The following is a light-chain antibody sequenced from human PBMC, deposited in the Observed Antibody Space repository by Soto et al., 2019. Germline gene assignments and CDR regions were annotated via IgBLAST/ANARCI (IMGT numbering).Light chain of an antibody. CDR1: QSISSY. CDR3: QQSYSTLRT. CDR2: AAS. V-gene: IGKV1-39*01. Sequence: DIQMTQSPSSLSASVGDRVTITCRASQSISSYLNWYQQKPGKAPKLLIYAASSLQSGVPSRFSGSGSGTDFTLTISSLQPEDFATYYSQQSYSTLRTFDQGTKVEIK. J-gene: IGKJ1*01.